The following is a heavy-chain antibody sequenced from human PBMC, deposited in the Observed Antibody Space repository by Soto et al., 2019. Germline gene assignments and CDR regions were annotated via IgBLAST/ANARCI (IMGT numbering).Heavy chain of an antibody. D-gene: IGHD6-19*01. Sequence: EVQLVESGGGLVKPGGSLRLSRAASGFTFSSYSMNWVRQAPGKGLEWVSSISSSSSYIYYADSVKGRFTISRDNAKNSLYLQMNSLRAEDTAVYYCAREPPHPAVAGGYYFDYWGQGTLVTVSS. CDR1: GFTFSSYS. CDR3: AREPPHPAVAGGYYFDY. CDR2: ISSSSSYI. J-gene: IGHJ4*02. V-gene: IGHV3-21*01.